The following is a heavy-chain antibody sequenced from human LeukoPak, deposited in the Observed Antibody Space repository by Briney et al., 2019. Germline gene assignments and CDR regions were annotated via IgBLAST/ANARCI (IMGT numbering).Heavy chain of an antibody. D-gene: IGHD6-19*01. J-gene: IGHJ4*02. CDR3: ARGKVQWLPAGVFDY. V-gene: IGHV4-34*01. CDR2: INHSGST. CDR1: GGSFSGYY. Sequence: PSETLSLTCAVYGGSFSGYYWSWIRQPPGKGLEWIGEINHSGSTNYNPSLKSRVTISVDTSKNQFSLKLSSVTAADTAVYYCARGKVQWLPAGVFDYWGQGTLVTVSS.